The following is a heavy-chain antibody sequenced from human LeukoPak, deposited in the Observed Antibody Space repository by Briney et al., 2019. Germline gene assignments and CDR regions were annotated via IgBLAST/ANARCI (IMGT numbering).Heavy chain of an antibody. CDR2: VRYDGSNK. D-gene: IGHD6-19*01. V-gene: IGHV3-30*02. CDR3: AKARGQAVAGTNYFDY. J-gene: IGHJ4*02. CDR1: GFTFRSYG. Sequence: GGSLRLSCAASGFTFRSYGMHWVRQAPGKGLEWVAFVRYDGSNKYYADSVKGRSTISRDNSKNTLYLQMNSLRAEDTAVYYSAKARGQAVAGTNYFDYWGQGTLVTVSS.